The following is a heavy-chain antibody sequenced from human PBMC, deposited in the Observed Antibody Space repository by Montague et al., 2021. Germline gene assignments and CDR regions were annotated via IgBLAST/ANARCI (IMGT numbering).Heavy chain of an antibody. CDR1: GGAISSSSCY. J-gene: IGHJ6*02. V-gene: IGHV4-39*01. CDR2: IYYSGST. Sequence: SETLSLTCNVSGGAISSSSCYWGWIRQPPGKGLEWIGSIYYSGSTYYSPSLKSRVTISADTSQKQFSLKLMSVTAADTAVYYCARTSKFRETEGNYYYNALDVWGQGTTVTVSS. CDR3: ARTSKFRETEGNYYYNALDV. D-gene: IGHD2-21*01.